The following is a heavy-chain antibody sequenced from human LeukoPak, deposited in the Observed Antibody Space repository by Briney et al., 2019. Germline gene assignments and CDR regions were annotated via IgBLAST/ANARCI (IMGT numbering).Heavy chain of an antibody. Sequence: GGSLRLSCAASGFTFSSYAMSWVRQAPGKGLGWVSAISGSGGSTYYADSVKGRFTISRDNSKNTLYLQMNSLRAEDTAVYYCAKDGVGSSRENYYYYMDVWGKGTTVTISS. D-gene: IGHD6-13*01. CDR2: ISGSGGST. V-gene: IGHV3-23*01. CDR1: GFTFSSYA. CDR3: AKDGVGSSRENYYYYMDV. J-gene: IGHJ6*03.